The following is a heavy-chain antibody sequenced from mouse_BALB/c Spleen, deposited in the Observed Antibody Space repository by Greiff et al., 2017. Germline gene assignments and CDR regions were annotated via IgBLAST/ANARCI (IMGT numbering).Heavy chain of an antibody. CDR1: GFTFSSYT. CDR3: ARHKDYDGAMDY. Sequence: EVQLVESGGGLVQPGGSLKLSCAASGFTFSSYTMSWVRQTPEKRLEWVAYISNGGGSTYYPDTVKGRFTISRDNAKNTLYLQMNSLKSEDTAMYYCARHKDYDGAMDYWGQGTSVTVSS. J-gene: IGHJ4*01. D-gene: IGHD2-4*01. V-gene: IGHV5-12-2*01. CDR2: ISNGGGST.